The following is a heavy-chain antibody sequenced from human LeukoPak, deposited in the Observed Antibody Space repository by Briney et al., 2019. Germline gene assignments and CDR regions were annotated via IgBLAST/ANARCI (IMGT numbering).Heavy chain of an antibody. CDR1: GFSLLTSGVS. CDR2: IDWDDDK. V-gene: IGHV2-70*11. D-gene: IGHD3-10*01. CDR3: ARMYFGDYKDMDV. J-gene: IGHJ6*03. Sequence: SGPALVEPTQTLTLTCTFSGFSLLTSGVSMTWIRQPPGRALEWLARIDWDDDKYYNTSLEARLTISKDTSKNQVILTVTDMDPVDSATYYCARMYFGDYKDMDVWGKGTTVTVSS.